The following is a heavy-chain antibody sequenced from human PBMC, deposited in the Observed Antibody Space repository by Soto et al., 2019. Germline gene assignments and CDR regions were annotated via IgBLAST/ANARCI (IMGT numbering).Heavy chain of an antibody. CDR3: ARTTAVPNTLRSRYFFDY. CDR1: GGSVSNKTYY. D-gene: IGHD4-17*01. V-gene: IGHV4-61*01. CDR2: VYYSGTT. Sequence: SETLSLTCSVSGGSVSNKTYYWSWIRQPPGKRLEWIGYVYYSGTTNYNPSLKSRVTISVDLSKNQFSLRLSSVATADTALYYCARTTAVPNTLRSRYFFDYWGQGTLVTVSS. J-gene: IGHJ4*02.